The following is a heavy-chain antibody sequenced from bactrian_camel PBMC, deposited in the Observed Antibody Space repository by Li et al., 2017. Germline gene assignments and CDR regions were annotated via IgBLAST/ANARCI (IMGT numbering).Heavy chain of an antibody. Sequence: QLVVSGGGSVQPGGSPRLSCAASGYTFSSYCTAWFRQAPGKQREGVAATWYGGGAAGYADSVKGRFTISLDTAKNTLMYLQMNSLKPEDTGMYYCAATSRPYGGIWNDGSRYNYWGQGTQVTVS. CDR1: GYTFSSYC. CDR2: TWYGGGAA. CDR3: AATSRPYGGIWNDGSRYNY. J-gene: IGHJ4*01. V-gene: IGHV3S26*01. D-gene: IGHD6*01.